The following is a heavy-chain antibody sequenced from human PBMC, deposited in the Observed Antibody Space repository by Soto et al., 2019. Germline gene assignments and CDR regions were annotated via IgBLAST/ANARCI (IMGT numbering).Heavy chain of an antibody. CDR1: GGSISSYY. J-gene: IGHJ4*02. CDR3: AIGTGDRAYNYTDY. V-gene: IGHV4-59*01. CDR2: IYYSGST. Sequence: SETLSLTCTVSGGSISSYYWSWIRQPPGKGLEWIGYIYYSGSTNYNPSLKSRVTISVDTSKNQFSLKLSSVTAADTAVYYCAIGTGDRAYNYTDYWGQGILVTVSS. D-gene: IGHD5-12*01.